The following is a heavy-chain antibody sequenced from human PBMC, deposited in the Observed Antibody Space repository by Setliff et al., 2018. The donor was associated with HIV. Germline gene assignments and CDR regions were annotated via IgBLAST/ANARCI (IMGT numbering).Heavy chain of an antibody. D-gene: IGHD3-22*01. CDR2: ISSSGSTI. Sequence: PGGSLRLSCAASGFTFSSYSMNWVRQAPGKGLEWVSYISSSGSTIYYADSVKGRFTISRDNAKNSMSLQMDSLRAEDTAVYYCARTITMIQWGYYYYYMDVWGKGATVTVSS. CDR3: ARTITMIQWGYYYYYMDV. V-gene: IGHV3-48*01. CDR1: GFTFSSYS. J-gene: IGHJ6*03.